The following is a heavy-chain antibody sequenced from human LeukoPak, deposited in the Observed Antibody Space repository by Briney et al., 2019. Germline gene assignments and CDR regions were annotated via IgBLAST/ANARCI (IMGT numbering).Heavy chain of an antibody. CDR3: TRYNNDHFDY. D-gene: IGHD3-22*01. J-gene: IGHJ4*02. CDR2: IAYDGSRA. V-gene: IGHV3-33*01. Sequence: PGGSLRLSCAGSGFTFGGYVMHWFRQTPGKGLEWVAVIAYDGSRAFYADSVKGRFTISGDNSKNTMSVQMDDLRAEDTAVYYCTRYNNDHFDYWGQGTLVTVSS. CDR1: GFTFGGYV.